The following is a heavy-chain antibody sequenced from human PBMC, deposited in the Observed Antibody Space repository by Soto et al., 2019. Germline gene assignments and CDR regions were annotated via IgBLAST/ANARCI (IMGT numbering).Heavy chain of an antibody. CDR2: IIPIFGTA. Sequence: QVQLVQSGAEVKKPGSSVKVSCKASGGTFSSYAISWVRQAPGQGLEWMGGIIPIFGTANYAQKFQGRVRITADEFTSTAYMELSSLRSEDTAVYYCARLRFSGADFDYWGQGTLVTVSS. V-gene: IGHV1-69*12. J-gene: IGHJ4*02. CDR1: GGTFSSYA. D-gene: IGHD1-26*01. CDR3: ARLRFSGADFDY.